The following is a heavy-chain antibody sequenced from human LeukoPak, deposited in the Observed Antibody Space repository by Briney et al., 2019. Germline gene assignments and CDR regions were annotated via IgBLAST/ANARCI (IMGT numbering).Heavy chain of an antibody. Sequence: GGSLRLSCAASGFTFSNAWMSWVREAPGKGLEWVGRIKSKTDGGTTDYAAPVKGRFTISRDDSKNTLYLQMNSLKTEDTAVYYCTTEFYNWDDVGASDIWGQGTKVTVSS. CDR3: TTEFYNWDDVGASDI. CDR1: GFTFSNAW. V-gene: IGHV3-15*01. J-gene: IGHJ3*02. CDR2: IKSKTDGGTT. D-gene: IGHD1-1*01.